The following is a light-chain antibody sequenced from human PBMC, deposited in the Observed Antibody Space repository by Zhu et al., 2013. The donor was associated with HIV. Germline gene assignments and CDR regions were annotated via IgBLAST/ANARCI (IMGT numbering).Light chain of an antibody. V-gene: IGKV1-39*01. CDR1: RNINNF. CDR3: QQNYSTPLT. CDR2: AAS. Sequence: DIQMTQSPSSLSASIGDRVTITCRASRNINNFLSWFQQKPGKAPSLLICAASSLLGGVPSRFSGSGFGTDFTLTISSLQPEDFATYYCQQNYSTPLTFGPGDRNWTSN. J-gene: IGKJ2*01.